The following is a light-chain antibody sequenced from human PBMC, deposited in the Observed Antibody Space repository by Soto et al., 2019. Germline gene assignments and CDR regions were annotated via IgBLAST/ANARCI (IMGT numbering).Light chain of an antibody. Sequence: DIQMTQSPSTLSASVGDRVTITCRASQSITSWLAWYQKKPGKAPKLLLYKASSLESGVPSRFSDSGSGTEFTLTISSLQPDDFATYYCQQYSSYTVGQGTKLELQ. CDR3: QQYSSYT. J-gene: IGKJ2*01. V-gene: IGKV1-5*03. CDR1: QSITSW. CDR2: KAS.